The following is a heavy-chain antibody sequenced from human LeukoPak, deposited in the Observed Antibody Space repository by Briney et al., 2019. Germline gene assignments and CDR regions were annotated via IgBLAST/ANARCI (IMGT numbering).Heavy chain of an antibody. J-gene: IGHJ4*02. D-gene: IGHD3-22*01. CDR2: IYYSGRA. CDR1: GGSISSSSYY. V-gene: IGHV4-39*01. Sequence: SETLSLTCTVSTVSGGSISSSSYYWGWTRQPPGKGLEWIGSIYYSGRAYYNPSLKSRVTISVDTSKNQFSLKLSSVTAADTAVYYCARHGYYYDTSGYFGPLGYWGQGTLVTVSS. CDR3: ARHGYYYDTSGYFGPLGY.